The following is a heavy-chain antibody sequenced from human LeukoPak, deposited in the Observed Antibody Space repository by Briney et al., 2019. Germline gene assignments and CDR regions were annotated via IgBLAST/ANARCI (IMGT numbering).Heavy chain of an antibody. V-gene: IGHV3-30*14. Sequence: GGSLRLSCAASGFTFSDYYMSWIRQAPGKGLEWVAVISYDGSNKYYADSVKGRFTISRDNSKNTLYLQMNSLRAEDTAVYYCARHSSGYDAFDIWGQGTMVTVSS. CDR1: GFTFSDYY. CDR3: ARHSSGYDAFDI. J-gene: IGHJ3*02. D-gene: IGHD3-22*01. CDR2: ISYDGSNK.